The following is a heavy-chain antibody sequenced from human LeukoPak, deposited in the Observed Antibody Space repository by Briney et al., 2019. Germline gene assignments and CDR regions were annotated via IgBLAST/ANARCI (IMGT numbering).Heavy chain of an antibody. V-gene: IGHV3-23*01. CDR1: GFTFSNYA. D-gene: IGHD3-10*01. Sequence: PGGSLRLSCAASGFTFSNYAVSWVRQAPGKGLEWVSAISGSGGSTYYADSVKGRFTISRDNSKNTLYLQMNSLRAEDTAVYYCARALWFGETFPAYWGQGTLVTVSS. CDR2: ISGSGGST. CDR3: ARALWFGETFPAY. J-gene: IGHJ4*02.